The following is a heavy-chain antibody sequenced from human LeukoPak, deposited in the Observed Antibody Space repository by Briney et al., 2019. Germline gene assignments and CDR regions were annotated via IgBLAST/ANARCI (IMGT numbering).Heavy chain of an antibody. CDR2: ISYDGSNK. CDR1: GFTFSDYA. Sequence: GGSLRLSCAASGFTFSDYAIHWVRQAPGKGLEWVAVISYDGSNKFYADSVKGRFTISRDNSKNTLYLQMNSLRAEDTALYYCAKSKEDCCGSFDPWGQGTLVTVSS. D-gene: IGHD2-15*01. J-gene: IGHJ5*02. CDR3: AKSKEDCCGSFDP. V-gene: IGHV3-30*04.